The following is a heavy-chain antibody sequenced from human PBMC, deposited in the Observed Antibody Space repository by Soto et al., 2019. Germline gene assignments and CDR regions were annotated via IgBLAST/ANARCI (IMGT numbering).Heavy chain of an antibody. D-gene: IGHD4-17*01. CDR1: GFTFSSYS. CDR2: ISSSSSYI. J-gene: IGHJ6*02. Sequence: PGGSLRLSCAASGFTFSSYSMNWVRQAPGKGLEWVSSISSSSSYIYYADSVKGRFTISRDNAKNSLYLQMNSLRAEDTAVYYCARETPTVVTRGYYGMDVWGQGTTVTVSS. CDR3: ARETPTVVTRGYYGMDV. V-gene: IGHV3-21*01.